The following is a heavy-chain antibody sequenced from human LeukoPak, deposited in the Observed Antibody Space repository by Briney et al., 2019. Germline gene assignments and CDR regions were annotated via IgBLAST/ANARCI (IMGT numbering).Heavy chain of an antibody. V-gene: IGHV4-61*02. CDR2: IYTSGST. J-gene: IGHJ5*02. D-gene: IGHD3-16*01. Sequence: SETLSLTCTVSGGSISSGSYYWSWIRQPAGKGLEWIGRIYTSGSTNYNPSLKSRVTISVDMSKNQFSLKLSSVTAADTAVYYCARDLGGANWFDPWGQGTLVTVSS. CDR3: ARDLGGANWFDP. CDR1: GGSISSGSYY.